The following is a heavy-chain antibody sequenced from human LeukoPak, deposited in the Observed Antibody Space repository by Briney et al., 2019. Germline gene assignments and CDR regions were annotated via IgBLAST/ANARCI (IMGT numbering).Heavy chain of an antibody. J-gene: IGHJ4*02. CDR1: GFTFSDYY. V-gene: IGHV3-11*04. CDR2: ISGSGSTT. D-gene: IGHD5-18*01. Sequence: GGSLRLSRAVSGFTFSDYYMSWIRQAPGKGLEWVSYISGSGSTTYYADSVKGRFTISRDNAKNSLYLQMNSLRAEDTAVYYCASRYSPFDFWGQGTLVTVSS. CDR3: ASRYSPFDF.